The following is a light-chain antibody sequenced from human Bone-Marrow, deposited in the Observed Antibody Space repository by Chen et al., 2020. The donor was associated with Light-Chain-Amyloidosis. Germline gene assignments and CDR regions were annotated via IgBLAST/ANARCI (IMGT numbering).Light chain of an antibody. Sequence: EIGTTQSPVPLSVSPGERVTLSCRASQSINKNYLAWYQQKPGQPPRLLIYSISNRAAGIPDRFSGSGYGTEFTLTISSLQSEDSAIYYCQQHSQWPITFGQGTRLDIK. CDR3: QQHSQWPIT. J-gene: IGKJ5*01. CDR1: QSINKN. CDR2: SIS. V-gene: IGKV3D-15*01.